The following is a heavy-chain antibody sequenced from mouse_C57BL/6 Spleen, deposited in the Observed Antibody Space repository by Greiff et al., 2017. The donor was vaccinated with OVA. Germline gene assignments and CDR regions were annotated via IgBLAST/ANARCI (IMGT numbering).Heavy chain of an antibody. D-gene: IGHD2-1*01. CDR2: INPNNGGT. CDR3: ARGIYCQAMDY. J-gene: IGHJ4*01. Sequence: EVQLQQSGPELVKPGASVKMSCKASGYTFTDSYMHWVKQSPGQSLEWIGYINPNNGGTSYNPKFKGKATLTVNKSSSTAYMELRSLTSEESVVYYCARGIYCQAMDYWGQGTSVTVSA. V-gene: IGHV1-22*01. CDR1: GYTFTDSY.